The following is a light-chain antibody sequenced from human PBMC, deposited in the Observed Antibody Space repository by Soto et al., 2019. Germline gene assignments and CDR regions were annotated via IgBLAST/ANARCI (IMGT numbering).Light chain of an antibody. CDR1: SSEVGGYNS. CDR2: DVS. V-gene: IGLV2-14*01. Sequence: QSVLTQPASVSGSPGQSITISCTGTSSEVGGYNSVSWFQQYPGKAPRLVIYDVSDRPSGVSNRISGSKSGNTASLTISGLQAEDEADYYCNSYLSSGTYVFGTGTKVPVL. J-gene: IGLJ1*01. CDR3: NSYLSSGTYV.